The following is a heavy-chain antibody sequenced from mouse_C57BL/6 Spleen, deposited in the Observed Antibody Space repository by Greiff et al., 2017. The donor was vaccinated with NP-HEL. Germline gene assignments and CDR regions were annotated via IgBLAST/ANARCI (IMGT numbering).Heavy chain of an antibody. V-gene: IGHV5-6*02. CDR2: ISSGGSYT. CDR1: GFTFSSYG. CDR3: AREGVYDYDWFAY. D-gene: IGHD2-4*01. Sequence: DVMLVESGGDLVKPGGSLKLSCAASGFTFSSYGMSWVRQTPDKRLEWVATISSGGSYTYYPDSVKGRFTISRDNAKNTLYLQMSSLKSEDTAMYYCAREGVYDYDWFAYWGQGTLVTVSA. J-gene: IGHJ3*01.